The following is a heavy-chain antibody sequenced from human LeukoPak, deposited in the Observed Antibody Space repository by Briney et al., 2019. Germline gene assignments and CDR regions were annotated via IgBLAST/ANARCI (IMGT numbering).Heavy chain of an antibody. CDR2: IYYSGST. V-gene: IGHV4-39*01. D-gene: IGHD5-18*01. CDR1: GGPISSSSYY. CDR3: ARPGRGYSYGTVLYYYYMDV. Sequence: SETLSLTCTVSGGPISSSSYYWGWIRQPPGKGLEWIGSIYYSGSTYYNPSLKSRVTISVDTSKNQFSLKLSSVTAADTAVYYCARPGRGYSYGTVLYYYYMDVWGKGTTVTVSS. J-gene: IGHJ6*03.